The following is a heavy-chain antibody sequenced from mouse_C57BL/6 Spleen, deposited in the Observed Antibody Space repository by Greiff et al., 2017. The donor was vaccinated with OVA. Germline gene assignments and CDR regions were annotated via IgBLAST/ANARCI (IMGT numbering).Heavy chain of an antibody. Sequence: EVKLMESGPGLVKPSQSLSLTCSVTGYSIPSGYYWNWIRQFPGNKLEWMGYISYDGSNNYNPSLKNRISITRDTSKNQFFLKLNSVTTEDTATYYCARDTVVDAMDYWGQGTSVTVSS. CDR3: ARDTVVDAMDY. J-gene: IGHJ4*01. D-gene: IGHD1-1*01. CDR1: GYSIPSGYY. CDR2: ISYDGSN. V-gene: IGHV3-6*01.